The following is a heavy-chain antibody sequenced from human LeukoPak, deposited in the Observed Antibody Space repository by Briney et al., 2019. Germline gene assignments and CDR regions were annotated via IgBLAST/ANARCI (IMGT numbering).Heavy chain of an antibody. J-gene: IGHJ4*02. CDR1: GGSISSGDYY. V-gene: IGHV4-30-4*01. Sequence: PSETLSLTCTVSGGSISSGDYYWSWIRQPLGKGLEWIGYIYYSGSTYYNPSLKSRVTISVDTSKNQFSLKLSSVTAADTAVYYCAREDPSSTSLDYWGQGTLVTVSS. CDR2: IYYSGST. D-gene: IGHD2-2*01. CDR3: AREDPSSTSLDY.